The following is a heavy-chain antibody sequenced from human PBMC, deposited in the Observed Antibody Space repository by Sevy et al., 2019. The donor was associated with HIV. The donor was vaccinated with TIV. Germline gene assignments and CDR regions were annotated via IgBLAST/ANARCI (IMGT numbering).Heavy chain of an antibody. CDR3: ARRLAAAGGGNEYFQP. Sequence: SETLSLTCTVSGGSINNKAYYWAWIRQPPGKGLEWIGSMSYNGNSYYNPSLNCRVTISLDTSKNQFSLRLTLVTAADTAVYDCARRLAAAGGGNEYFQPWGQGTLVTVSS. D-gene: IGHD6-13*01. V-gene: IGHV4-39*01. J-gene: IGHJ1*01. CDR2: MSYNGNS. CDR1: GGSINNKAYY.